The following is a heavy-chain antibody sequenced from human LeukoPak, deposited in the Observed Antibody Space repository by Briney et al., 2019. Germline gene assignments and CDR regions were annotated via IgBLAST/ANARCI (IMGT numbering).Heavy chain of an antibody. Sequence: SSETLSLTCAVYGGSFSGYYWSWIRQPPGKGLEWIGEINQSGSTNYNPSLKSRVTISVDTSKNQFSLKLSSVTAADTAVYYCARGPAVYDSSGYYPDYWGQGTLVTVSS. CDR1: GGSFSGYY. CDR2: INQSGST. V-gene: IGHV4-34*01. CDR3: ARGPAVYDSSGYYPDY. J-gene: IGHJ4*02. D-gene: IGHD3-22*01.